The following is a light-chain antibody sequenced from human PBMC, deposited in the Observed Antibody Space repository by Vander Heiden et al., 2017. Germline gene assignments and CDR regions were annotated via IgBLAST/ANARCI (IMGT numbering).Light chain of an antibody. Sequence: IQLTQSPSSVSASVGDRVTITCRASQGISTWLAWYQQIPGKAPKLLISSASSLQRGVPSRFSGSGSGTDFILTISTLQPEDFATYYCQQANSFPRTFGQGTKVGNQT. CDR3: QQANSFPRT. V-gene: IGKV1-12*01. CDR2: SAS. CDR1: QGISTW. J-gene: IGKJ1*01.